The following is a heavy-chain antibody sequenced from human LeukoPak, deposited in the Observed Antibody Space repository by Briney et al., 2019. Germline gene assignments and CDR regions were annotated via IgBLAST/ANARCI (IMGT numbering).Heavy chain of an antibody. CDR2: IKSDGSTT. Sequence: PGGSLRLSCAASGFTFSSYWMHWVRPAPGKGLVWVSRIKSDGSTTSYADSVKGRFTISRDNAKNTLYLQMNSLRVEDTAVYYCAGGGSITVAGYWGQGTRVTVSS. J-gene: IGHJ4*02. V-gene: IGHV3-74*01. CDR3: AGGGSITVAGY. CDR1: GFTFSSYW. D-gene: IGHD6-19*01.